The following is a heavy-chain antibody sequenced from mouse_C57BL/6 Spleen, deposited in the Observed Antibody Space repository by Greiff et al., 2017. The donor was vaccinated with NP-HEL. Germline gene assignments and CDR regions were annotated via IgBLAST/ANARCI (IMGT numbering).Heavy chain of an antibody. CDR2: INPYNGGT. CDR1: GYTFTDYY. D-gene: IGHD3-2*02. J-gene: IGHJ2*01. V-gene: IGHV1-19*01. CDR3: ARDRGRLGDY. Sequence: EVQLQQSGPVLVKPGASVKMSCKASGYTFTDYYMNWVKQSHGKSLEWIGVINPYNGGTSYNQKFKGKATLSVDKSSSTAYMERNRLTSEDSAVYDCARDRGRLGDYWGQGTTLTVSS.